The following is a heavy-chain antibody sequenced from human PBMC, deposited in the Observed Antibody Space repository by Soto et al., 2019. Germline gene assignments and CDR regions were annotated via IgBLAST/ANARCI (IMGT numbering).Heavy chain of an antibody. CDR1: GFTFRDFA. CDR3: VKESAGTGFGDY. D-gene: IGHD1-7*01. V-gene: IGHV3-23*01. CDR2: ISRSADNT. Sequence: GGSLRLSCAASGFTFRDFAMSWVRQAPGKGLEWVSAISRSADNTYYADSVRARFTISRDNSKNTLYLQMNSLRVEDTAVYYCVKESAGTGFGDYWGQGTRVTVSS. J-gene: IGHJ4*02.